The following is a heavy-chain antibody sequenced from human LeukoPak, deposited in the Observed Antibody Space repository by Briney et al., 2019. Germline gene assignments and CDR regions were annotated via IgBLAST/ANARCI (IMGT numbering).Heavy chain of an antibody. CDR3: ARDGGDTLLRGVTNWFDP. V-gene: IGHV1-2*02. D-gene: IGHD3-10*01. CDR1: GYTFTGYY. Sequence: GASVRVSCKASGYTFTGYYIHWVRQAPGQGLEWMGWINPNSGGTNYAPKFQDRVTMTRDTSISTAYMELSRLRSDDTAVYFRARDGGDTLLRGVTNWFDPWGQGTLVTVSS. J-gene: IGHJ5*02. CDR2: INPNSGGT.